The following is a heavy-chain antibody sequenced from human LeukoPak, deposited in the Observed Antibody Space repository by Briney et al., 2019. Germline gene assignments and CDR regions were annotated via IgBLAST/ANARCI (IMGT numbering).Heavy chain of an antibody. J-gene: IGHJ4*02. CDR1: GYSCVDYG. D-gene: IGHD3-22*01. CDR2: INWYGGST. Sequence: GGSLRLFCAASGYSCVDYGMSWVHQAPAKRLEWFSGINWYGGSTRYADSVMCRFTISRDNSKNPLFLQLNNLRAEDTAVYYCARDSYDSSGYYIQGLFDYWGQGTLVTASS. V-gene: IGHV3-20*04. CDR3: ARDSYDSSGYYIQGLFDY.